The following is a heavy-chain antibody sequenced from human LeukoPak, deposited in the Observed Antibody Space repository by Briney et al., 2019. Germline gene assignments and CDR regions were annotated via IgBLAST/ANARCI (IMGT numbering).Heavy chain of an antibody. Sequence: GGSLRLSCAASGFTFSNAWMSWVRQARGKGLEWVGRIKSKTDGGTTDYAAPVKGRFTISRDDSKNTLYLQMNSLKTEDTAVYYCTTDSDGYQPEDLVFDYWGQGTLVTVSS. V-gene: IGHV3-15*01. J-gene: IGHJ4*02. CDR1: GFTFSNAW. CDR3: TTDSDGYQPEDLVFDY. D-gene: IGHD5-24*01. CDR2: IKSKTDGGTT.